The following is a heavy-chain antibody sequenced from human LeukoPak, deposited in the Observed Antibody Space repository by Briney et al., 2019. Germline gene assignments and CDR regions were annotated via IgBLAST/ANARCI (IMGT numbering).Heavy chain of an antibody. Sequence: SETLSLTCTVSGGSISSYYWSWIRQPAGKGLEWIGRIYTSGRTNYNPSTKRRVTMSVDTSKNQFSLKLSSVTAADTAVYYCAGVSSSRIDYWGQGTLGTVSS. CDR3: AGVSSSRIDY. CDR2: IYTSGRT. D-gene: IGHD6-6*01. J-gene: IGHJ4*02. CDR1: GGSISSYY. V-gene: IGHV4-4*07.